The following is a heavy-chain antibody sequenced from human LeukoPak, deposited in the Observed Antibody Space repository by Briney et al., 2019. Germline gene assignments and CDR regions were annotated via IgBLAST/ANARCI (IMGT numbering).Heavy chain of an antibody. J-gene: IGHJ3*02. CDR1: GGSISSSSYY. CDR3: ARLTTDYVWGSYRSGDDAFDI. CDR2: IYYSGST. D-gene: IGHD3-16*02. V-gene: IGHV4-39*01. Sequence: SETLSLTCTVSGGSISSSSYYWGWIRQPPGKGLEWIGSIYYSGSTYYNPSLKSRVTISVDTSNNQFSLKLSSVTAADTAVYYCARLTTDYVWGSYRSGDDAFDIWGQGTMVTVSS.